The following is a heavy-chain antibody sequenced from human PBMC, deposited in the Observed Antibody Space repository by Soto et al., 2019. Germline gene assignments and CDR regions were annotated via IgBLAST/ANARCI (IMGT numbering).Heavy chain of an antibody. CDR3: ARHGRGVGARPLDY. CDR2: IFSNDEK. Sequence: QVTLKESGPVLVKRTETLTLTCTVSGFSLSNARMGVSWIRQPPGKALEWLAHIFSNDEKYYSTSLKSRLTISHDTSNSQVVLTMTNMDPVDTATYYCARHGRGVGARPLDYLGQGTLGTGSS. V-gene: IGHV2-26*01. J-gene: IGHJ4*02. CDR1: GFSLSNARMG. D-gene: IGHD1-26*01.